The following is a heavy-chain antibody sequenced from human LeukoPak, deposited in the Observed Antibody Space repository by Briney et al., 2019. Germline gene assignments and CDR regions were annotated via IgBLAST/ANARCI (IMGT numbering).Heavy chain of an antibody. CDR1: GFTFSSYA. J-gene: IGHJ3*02. CDR3: AKDAAYCGGDCYPDDAFDI. D-gene: IGHD2-21*02. Sequence: PGGSLRLSCAASGFTFSSYAMSWVRQAPGKGLEWVSVIYSGGSTYYADSVKGRFTISRENSKNTLYLQMNSLRAEDTAVYYCAKDAAYCGGDCYPDDAFDIWGQGTMVTVSS. CDR2: IYSGGST. V-gene: IGHV3-23*03.